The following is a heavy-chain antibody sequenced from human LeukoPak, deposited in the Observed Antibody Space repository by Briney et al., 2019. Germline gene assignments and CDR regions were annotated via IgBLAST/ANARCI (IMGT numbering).Heavy chain of an antibody. Sequence: SETLSLTCAVYGGSFSGYYWSWIRKPPGKGLEWIGEINHSGGTNYNPSLKSRVTISEDTSKNQFSLKLSSVTAADTAVYYCARVYDILTGADFDYWGQGTLVTVSS. CDR1: GGSFSGYY. CDR3: ARVYDILTGADFDY. D-gene: IGHD3-9*01. CDR2: INHSGGT. V-gene: IGHV4-34*01. J-gene: IGHJ4*02.